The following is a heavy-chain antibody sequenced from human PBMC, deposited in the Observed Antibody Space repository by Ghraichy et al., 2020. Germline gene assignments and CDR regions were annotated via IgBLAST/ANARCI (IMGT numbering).Heavy chain of an antibody. CDR1: GFTFSSYS. D-gene: IGHD4-23*01. Sequence: GESLRLSCEASGFTFSSYSMNWVRQAPGKGPEWISYVTSSSRFISYADSVKGRFTISRDNAKNSLYLQMNSLRDEDTAVYYCARGSRVVRYYYYDAMDVWGQGTTVTVSS. CDR2: VTSSSRFI. J-gene: IGHJ6*02. V-gene: IGHV3-48*02. CDR3: ARGSRVVRYYYYDAMDV.